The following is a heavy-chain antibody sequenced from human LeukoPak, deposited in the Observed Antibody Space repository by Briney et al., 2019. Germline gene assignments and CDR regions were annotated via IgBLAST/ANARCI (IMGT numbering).Heavy chain of an antibody. V-gene: IGHV2-5*02. J-gene: IGHJ5*02. D-gene: IGHD3-9*01. CDR3: AHNLGDYDTLTGYYVNWFDP. Sequence: SGPTLVKPTQTLTLTCTFSGFSLSTSGVGVGWIRQPPGKALEWLALIYWDGDKRYSPSLKSRLTITKDTSKNQVVLTMTNMDPVDTATYYCAHNLGDYDTLTGYYVNWFDPWGQGTLVTVSS. CDR1: GFSLSTSGVG. CDR2: IYWDGDK.